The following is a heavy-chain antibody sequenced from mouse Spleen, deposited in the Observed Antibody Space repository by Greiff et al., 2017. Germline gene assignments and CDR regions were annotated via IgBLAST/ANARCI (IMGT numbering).Heavy chain of an antibody. J-gene: IGHJ4*01. CDR2: INPGSGGT. CDR3: ARDYGSSYAMDY. D-gene: IGHD1-1*01. Sequence: QVQLQQSGPELVKPGTSVKVSCKASGYAFTNYLIEWVKQRPGQGLEWIGVINPGSGGTNYNEKFKGKATLTADKSSSTAYMQLSSLTSDDSAVYFCARDYGSSYAMDYWGQGTSVTVSS. CDR1: GYAFTNYL. V-gene: IGHV1-54*03.